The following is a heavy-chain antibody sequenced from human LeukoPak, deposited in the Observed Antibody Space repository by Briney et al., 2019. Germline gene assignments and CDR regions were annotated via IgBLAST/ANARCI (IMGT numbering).Heavy chain of an antibody. Sequence: SEPLSLTRTVAGGSVSSGFYYWSWIRQHPGKGLEWIGYIYESGTTYYNPSLKSRVTISDDTSKNQFSLKLSSVTAADTAVYYCARASGVGYSYGNSDYWGQGTLVIVSS. CDR1: GGSVSSGFYY. V-gene: IGHV4-31*03. D-gene: IGHD5-18*01. CDR2: IYESGTT. CDR3: ARASGVGYSYGNSDY. J-gene: IGHJ4*02.